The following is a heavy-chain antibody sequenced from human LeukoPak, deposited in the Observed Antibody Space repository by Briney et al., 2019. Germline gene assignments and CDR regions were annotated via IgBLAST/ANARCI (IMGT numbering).Heavy chain of an antibody. D-gene: IGHD2-2*01. V-gene: IGHV4-39*01. J-gene: IGHJ4*02. CDR1: GGSISSSSYY. CDR2: IYYSGST. CDR3: ARQHVSYCSTTSCFAGFVDS. Sequence: SETLSLTCTVSGGSISSSSYYRGWIRQPPGKGLEWIGSIYYSGSTYYNPSLKSRVTISVDTSKNQFSLKLSSVTAADTAVYYCARQHVSYCSTTSCFAGFVDSWGQGTLVTVSS.